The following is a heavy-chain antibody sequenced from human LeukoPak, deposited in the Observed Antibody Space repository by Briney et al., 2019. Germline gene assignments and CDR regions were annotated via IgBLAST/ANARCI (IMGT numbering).Heavy chain of an antibody. Sequence: GGSLRLSCAASGFTFSCSWMYWVRHGPGKGLEWVSPISTTSSYIHYATSVQGRFTICRDNAKNSLFLEMNSLRAEDTAVYYCARGIATAGHFAFDYWGQGTLVTVSS. CDR2: ISTTSSYI. V-gene: IGHV3-21*01. CDR3: ARGIATAGHFAFDY. CDR1: GFTFSCSW. D-gene: IGHD6-13*01. J-gene: IGHJ4*02.